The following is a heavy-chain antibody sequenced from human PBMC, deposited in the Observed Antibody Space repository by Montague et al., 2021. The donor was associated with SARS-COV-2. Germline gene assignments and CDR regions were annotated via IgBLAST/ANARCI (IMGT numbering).Heavy chain of an antibody. V-gene: IGHV4-59*01. J-gene: IGHJ2*01. CDR2: IYYSGST. CDR3: AGDRGRFWHFDL. D-gene: IGHD5-12*01. Sequence: SETLSLTCTVSGGSISSYYWNWIRQPPGKGLEWIGYIYYSGSTKYNPSLKSRVTISVDTSKSQMSLRQNSVTAADTAVYYCAGDRGRFWHFDLWGRGTLVTVSS. CDR1: GGSISSYY.